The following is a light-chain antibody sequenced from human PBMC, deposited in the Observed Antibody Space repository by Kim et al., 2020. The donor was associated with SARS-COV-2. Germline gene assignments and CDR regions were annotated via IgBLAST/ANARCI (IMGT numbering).Light chain of an antibody. V-gene: IGLV3-27*01. Sequence: SVSPRQTARITCSGAVLANKYARWFQQQPGQAPVLVIYKDSERPSGLPERFSGSSSGTTVTLTISGAQVEDEADYYCYSAADNNLVFGGGTQLTVL. J-gene: IGLJ2*01. CDR3: YSAADNNLV. CDR1: VLANKY. CDR2: KDS.